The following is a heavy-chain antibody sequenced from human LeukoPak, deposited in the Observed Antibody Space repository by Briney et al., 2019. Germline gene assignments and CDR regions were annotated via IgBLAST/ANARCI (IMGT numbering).Heavy chain of an antibody. CDR3: AKSNGYGLVDI. D-gene: IGHD3-10*01. Sequence: SETLSLTCAVFGGSFSGYYWSWIRQPPGKGLEWIGEINHSGSTNYNPSLKSRFTISVDTSKKQFSLKLTSVTAADTAVYYCAKSNGYGLVDIWGQGTMVTVSS. V-gene: IGHV4-34*01. CDR2: INHSGST. J-gene: IGHJ3*02. CDR1: GGSFSGYY.